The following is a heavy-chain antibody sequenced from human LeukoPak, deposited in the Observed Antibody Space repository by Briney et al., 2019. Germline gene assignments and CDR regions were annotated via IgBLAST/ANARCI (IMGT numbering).Heavy chain of an antibody. Sequence: ASVKVSCKASGYTFTGSYMHWVRQAPGQGLEWMGWINPNSGGTNYAQKFQGSVTMTRDTSISTAHMELSRLRSDDTAVYYCARAGYCSSTTCYDWFDPWGQGTLVTVSS. J-gene: IGHJ5*02. CDR1: GYTFTGSY. CDR3: ARAGYCSSTTCYDWFDP. V-gene: IGHV1-2*02. D-gene: IGHD2-2*03. CDR2: INPNSGGT.